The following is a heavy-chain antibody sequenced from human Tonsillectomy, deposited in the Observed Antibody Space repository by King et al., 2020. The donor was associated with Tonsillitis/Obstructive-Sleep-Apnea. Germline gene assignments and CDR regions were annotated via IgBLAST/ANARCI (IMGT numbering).Heavy chain of an antibody. CDR2: IFYSGST. V-gene: IGHV4-59*01. CDR1: GGSISSYY. CDR3: ARDHCSSTSCYGNYYYMDV. Sequence: VQLQESGPGLVKPSETLSLTCTVSGGSISSYYWSWIRQPPGKGLEWIGYIFYSGSTNYNPSLKNRVTISVDTSKNQFSLKLISVTAADTAVYYCARDHCSSTSCYGNYYYMDVWGKGTTVTVSS. J-gene: IGHJ6*03. D-gene: IGHD2-2*01.